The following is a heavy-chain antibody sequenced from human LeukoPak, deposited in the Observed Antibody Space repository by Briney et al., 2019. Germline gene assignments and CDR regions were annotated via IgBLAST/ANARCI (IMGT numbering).Heavy chain of an antibody. CDR3: ARGSRSGYYPIDY. D-gene: IGHD3-3*01. Sequence: GGSLRLSCAASGFTVSSNYMSWVRQAPGKGLEWVSVIYSGGSTYYADSVKGRFTISRDNSKNTLYLQMNSLRAEDTAVYYCARGSRSGYYPIDYWGQGTLVTVSS. J-gene: IGHJ4*02. CDR2: IYSGGST. V-gene: IGHV3-66*01. CDR1: GFTVSSNY.